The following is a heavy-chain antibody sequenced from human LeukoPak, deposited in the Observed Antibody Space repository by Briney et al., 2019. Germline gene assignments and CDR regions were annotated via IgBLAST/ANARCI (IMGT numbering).Heavy chain of an antibody. D-gene: IGHD3-22*01. CDR2: IWYDGSNK. V-gene: IGHV3-33*01. CDR3: ARDINYYDSSGLDY. CDR1: GFTFRSYG. J-gene: IGHJ4*02. Sequence: GGSLRLSCAASGFTFRSYGMHWVRQAPGKGLEWVAVIWYDGSNKYYADSVKGRFTISRDNSKNTLYLQMNSLRAEDTAVYYCARDINYYDSSGLDYWGQGTLVTVSS.